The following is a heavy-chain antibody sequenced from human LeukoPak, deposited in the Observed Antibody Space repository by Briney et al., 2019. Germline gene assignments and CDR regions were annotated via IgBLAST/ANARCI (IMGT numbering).Heavy chain of an antibody. J-gene: IGHJ2*01. CDR3: ARGLWYFDL. Sequence: KPSETLSLTCTVSGGSISNYHWSWIRQPAGKGLEWIGRLYTSGSTNYSPSLKSRVTVSVDTSKNQFSLKLSSVTAADTAVYYCARGLWYFDLWGRGTLVTVSS. CDR1: GGSISNYH. V-gene: IGHV4-4*07. CDR2: LYTSGST.